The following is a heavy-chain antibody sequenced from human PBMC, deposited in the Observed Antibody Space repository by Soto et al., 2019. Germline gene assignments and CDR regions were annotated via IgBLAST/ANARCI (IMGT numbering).Heavy chain of an antibody. CDR2: ISGSGGST. CDR3: AKDVTTRFFYNWFDP. Sequence: TVGSLRLSCAASGFTVSSNYMSWVRQAPGKGLEWVSAISGSGGSTYYADSVKGRFTISRDNSKNTLYLQMNSLRAEDTAVYYCAKDVTTRFFYNWFDPWGQGTLVTVSS. D-gene: IGHD4-17*01. J-gene: IGHJ5*02. CDR1: GFTVSSNY. V-gene: IGHV3-23*01.